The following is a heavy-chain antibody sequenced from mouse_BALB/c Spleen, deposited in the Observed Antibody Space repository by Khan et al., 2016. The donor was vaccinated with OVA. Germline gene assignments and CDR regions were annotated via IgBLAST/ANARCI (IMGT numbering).Heavy chain of an antibody. CDR1: GFNIKDYY. D-gene: IGHD2-3*01. CDR2: IDPENGNT. V-gene: IGHV14-1*02. J-gene: IGHJ3*01. CDR3: ARAGYSPWFAY. Sequence: VQPKQSGAELVRPGALVKLSCKASGFNIKDYYIHWVKQRPEQGLEWIGWIDPENGNTIYDPKFQGKANITADTSSNTAYLHFSSLTSEDTAVYYCARAGYSPWFAYWGQGTLVTVSA.